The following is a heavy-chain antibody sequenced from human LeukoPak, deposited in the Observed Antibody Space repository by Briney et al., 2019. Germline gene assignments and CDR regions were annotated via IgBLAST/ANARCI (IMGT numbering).Heavy chain of an antibody. CDR3: ARVDSCYLGLDY. J-gene: IGHJ4*01. V-gene: IGHV1-2*02. CDR1: GFFFSAYQ. D-gene: IGHD3-22*01. Sequence: ASVKVSCKTSGFFFSAYQMHWVRQAPGQGLEWMGWIDRNNGGTNIAQKFQGRVTMTRDTSMSTVYMELTDLTSDDTAIYFCARVDSCYLGLDYWGKEPWSPSPQ. CDR2: IDRNNGGT.